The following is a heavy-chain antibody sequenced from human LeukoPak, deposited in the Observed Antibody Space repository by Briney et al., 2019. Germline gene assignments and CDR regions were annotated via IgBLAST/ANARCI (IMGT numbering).Heavy chain of an antibody. CDR2: ISFDGHKK. V-gene: IGHV3-30-3*01. CDR1: GFAFSSYT. Sequence: PGRSLRLSCTASGFAFSSYTVQWVRQAPGKGLEWVAVISFDGHKKYYADSVKGRFTVSRDNPKNTLYLEMNSLRPEDTAVYYCEVDTRYWGQGTLVTVSS. J-gene: IGHJ4*02. CDR3: EVDTRY. D-gene: IGHD2-15*01.